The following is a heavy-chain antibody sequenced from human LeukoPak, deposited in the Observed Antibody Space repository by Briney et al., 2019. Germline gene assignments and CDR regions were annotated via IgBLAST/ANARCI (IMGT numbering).Heavy chain of an antibody. Sequence: PGGSLRLSCAASGFTFSSYSMNWVRQAPGKGLEWVSSISTGSSFIYYADSVKGRFTISRDIAKNSLYPQMNSLRAEDTAVYYCARTDYYDKSIDYWGQGTLVTVSS. CDR2: ISTGSSFI. V-gene: IGHV3-21*01. CDR1: GFTFSSYS. D-gene: IGHD3-22*01. CDR3: ARTDYYDKSIDY. J-gene: IGHJ4*02.